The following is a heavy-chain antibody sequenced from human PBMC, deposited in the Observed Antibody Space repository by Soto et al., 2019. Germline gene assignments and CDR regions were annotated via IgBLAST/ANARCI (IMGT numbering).Heavy chain of an antibody. CDR1: GFTFSSYG. CDR2: IWYDGSNK. CDR3: AGNYGDYGMDV. Sequence: GGSLRLSCAASGFTFSSYGMHWVRQAPGKGLEWVAVIWYDGSNKYYADSVKGRFTISRDNSKNTLYLQMNSLRAEDTAVYYCAGNYGDYGMDVWGQGTTVTVSS. V-gene: IGHV3-33*01. J-gene: IGHJ6*02. D-gene: IGHD4-17*01.